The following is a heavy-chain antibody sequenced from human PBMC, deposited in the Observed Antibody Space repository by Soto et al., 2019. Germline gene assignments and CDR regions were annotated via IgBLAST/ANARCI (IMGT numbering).Heavy chain of an antibody. D-gene: IGHD3-10*02. Sequence: SETLSLTSAFSGGSIRGGGYSWSWIRQPPGKGLEWIGYIYHSGSTYYNPSLKSRVPMARDTSITTAYMELSRLRSDDTAVYYCARGYYVLDYWGQGTLVTVSS. CDR3: ARGYYVLDY. CDR1: GGSIRGGGYS. CDR2: IYHSGST. V-gene: IGHV4-30-2*01. J-gene: IGHJ4*02.